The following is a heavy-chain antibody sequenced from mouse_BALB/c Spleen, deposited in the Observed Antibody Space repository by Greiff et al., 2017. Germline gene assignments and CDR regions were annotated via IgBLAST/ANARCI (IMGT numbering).Heavy chain of an antibody. CDR3: ARDRAYYGNYDAMDD. D-gene: IGHD2-10*01. V-gene: IGHV7-3*02. Sequence: EVKLQESGGGLVQPGGSLRLSCATSGFTFTDYYMSWVRQPPGKALEWLGFIRNKANGYTTEYSASVKGRFTISRDNSQSILYLQMNTLRAEDSATYYCARDRAYYGNYDAMDDWGQGTSVTVSS. CDR2: IRNKANGYTT. J-gene: IGHJ4*01. CDR1: GFTFTDYY.